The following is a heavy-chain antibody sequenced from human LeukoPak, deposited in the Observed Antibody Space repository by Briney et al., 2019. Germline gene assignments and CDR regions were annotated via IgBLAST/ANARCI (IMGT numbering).Heavy chain of an antibody. J-gene: IGHJ4*02. CDR2: IDIHGGGT. CDR1: GFTFSRYA. CDR3: VSRDGSGL. Sequence: GGSLRLSCSGSGFTFSRYAMHWARQAPGKGLEYVSAIDIHGGGTYYADSVKGRFTISRDDSKNTLYLQMSSLEVEDTAMYFCVSRDGSGLWGQGTLVTVSS. D-gene: IGHD3-22*01. V-gene: IGHV3-64D*06.